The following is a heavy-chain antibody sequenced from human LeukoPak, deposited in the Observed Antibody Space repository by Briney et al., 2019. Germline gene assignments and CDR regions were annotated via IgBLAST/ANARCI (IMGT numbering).Heavy chain of an antibody. CDR1: GGSISSYY. J-gene: IGHJ5*02. D-gene: IGHD3/OR15-3a*01. CDR2: IYYSGST. V-gene: IGHV4-59*01. CDR3: ARDKGLGQNWFDP. Sequence: SETLSLTCTVSGGSISSYYWSWIRQPPGKGLEWIGYIYYSGSTNYNPSLKSRVTISVDTSKNQFSLKLSSVTAADTAVYYCARDKGLGQNWFDPWGQGTLVTVSS.